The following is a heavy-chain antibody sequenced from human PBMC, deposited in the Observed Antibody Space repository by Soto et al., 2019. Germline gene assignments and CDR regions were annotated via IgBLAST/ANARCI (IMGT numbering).Heavy chain of an antibody. J-gene: IGHJ5*02. CDR3: ASKSSGWYTWFAP. CDR2: IYYSGSI. V-gene: IGHV4-39*01. Sequence: SETLSLTCSVSGGSISSSSYYWGWIRQPPGKGLEWIGSIYYSGSIYYNPSLKSRVTISVDTSKNQFSLKLSSVIAAEPAVYYGASKSSGWYTWFAPWGKETLVTVS. CDR1: GGSISSSSYY. D-gene: IGHD6-19*01.